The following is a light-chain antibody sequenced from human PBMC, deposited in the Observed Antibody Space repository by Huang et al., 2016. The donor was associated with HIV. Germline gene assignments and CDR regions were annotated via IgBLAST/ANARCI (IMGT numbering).Light chain of an antibody. CDR3: QQYNNWPPKIT. J-gene: IGKJ5*01. CDR2: GAS. CDR1: QSVSSN. V-gene: IGKV3-15*01. Sequence: EIVMTQSPATLSVSPGERATLPCRASQSVSSNCDWYQHKPGQAPRLLIYGASTRATGIPARFSGRGSVTEFTLTISSLQSEDFSVYYFQQYNNWPPKITFGQGTRLEIK.